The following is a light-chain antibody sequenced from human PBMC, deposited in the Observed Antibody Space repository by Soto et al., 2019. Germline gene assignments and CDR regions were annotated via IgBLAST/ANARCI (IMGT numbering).Light chain of an antibody. Sequence: DIQMTQSPSTLSASVGDRVTITCRASQSISNWLAWYQQKPGKAPKLLIYKASSLQSGVPSRFSGSGSGTEFTLTISSLQPDDFATYFCQQYRGYSRTFGQGTKVEIK. CDR1: QSISNW. J-gene: IGKJ1*01. CDR3: QQYRGYSRT. CDR2: KAS. V-gene: IGKV1-5*03.